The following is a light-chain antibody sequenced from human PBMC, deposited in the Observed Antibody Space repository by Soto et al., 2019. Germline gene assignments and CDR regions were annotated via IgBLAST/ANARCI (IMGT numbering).Light chain of an antibody. V-gene: IGKV3-20*01. J-gene: IGKJ1*01. CDR3: QQYDTSPRT. CDR1: QSVSSNY. CDR2: GAS. Sequence: EVMLTQSPGTLSLSPGERATLSCRASQSVSSNYLAWYQQKSGQAPRLLIYGASNRATGIPDRFSGSGSGTDFTLTIRRLEPEYFAVYYCQQYDTSPRTVGQGTKVEFK.